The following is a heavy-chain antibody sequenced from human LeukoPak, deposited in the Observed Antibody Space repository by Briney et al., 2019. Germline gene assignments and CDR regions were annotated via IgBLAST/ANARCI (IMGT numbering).Heavy chain of an antibody. CDR3: YVSEVVGGEMDV. CDR2: IYPANSDG. J-gene: IGHJ6*02. D-gene: IGHD2-21*01. Sequence: GESLQISCKGSGSRFIIHWIGWARQLSGKGLEWMGVIYPANSDGRYRPSFQGQVTISADKSISTAYLQWSSLKASDTAIYYCYVSEVVGGEMDVWGQGTTVTVSS. CDR1: GSRFIIHW. V-gene: IGHV5-51*01.